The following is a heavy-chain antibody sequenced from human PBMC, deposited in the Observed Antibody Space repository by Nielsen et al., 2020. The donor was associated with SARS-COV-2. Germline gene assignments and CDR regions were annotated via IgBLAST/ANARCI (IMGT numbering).Heavy chain of an antibody. Sequence: ASVKVSCKASGYTFTSYAMHWVRQAPGQRLEWMGWINAGDGNTKYSQKFQGRVTITRDTSASTAYMELSSLRSEDTAVYYCSAVAGSPQFSYWGQGTLVTVSS. CDR2: INAGDGNT. V-gene: IGHV1-3*01. J-gene: IGHJ4*02. CDR3: SAVAGSPQFSY. D-gene: IGHD6-19*01. CDR1: GYTFTSYA.